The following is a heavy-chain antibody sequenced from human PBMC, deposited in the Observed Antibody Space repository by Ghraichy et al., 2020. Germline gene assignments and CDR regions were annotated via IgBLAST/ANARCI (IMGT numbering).Heavy chain of an antibody. Sequence: SVKVSCKASGGTFSSYAISWVRQAPGQGLEWMGGIIPIFGTANYAQKFQGRVTITADESTSTAYMELSSLRSEDTAVYYCARADCSGGSCYLGRYYFDYWGQGTLVTVSS. V-gene: IGHV1-69*13. CDR2: IIPIFGTA. D-gene: IGHD2-15*01. CDR1: GGTFSSYA. CDR3: ARADCSGGSCYLGRYYFDY. J-gene: IGHJ4*02.